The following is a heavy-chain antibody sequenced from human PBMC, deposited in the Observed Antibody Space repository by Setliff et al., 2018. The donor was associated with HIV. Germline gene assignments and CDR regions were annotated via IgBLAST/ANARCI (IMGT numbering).Heavy chain of an antibody. Sequence: ASVKVSCKSSGYSISDYAVTWVRQAPGQGLDWMGRINPYNGSTNYAKKFQGRITLTTDTSTSTAYMEVRSLRSDDTAVYYCAKDMNRGGYSDSSPHDFWGQGTLVTVSS. J-gene: IGHJ4*02. D-gene: IGHD3-22*01. CDR3: AKDMNRGGYSDSSPHDF. V-gene: IGHV1-18*04. CDR2: INPYNGST. CDR1: GYSISDYA.